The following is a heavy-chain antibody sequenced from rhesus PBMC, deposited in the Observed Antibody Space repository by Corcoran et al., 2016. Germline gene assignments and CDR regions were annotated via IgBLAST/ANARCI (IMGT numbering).Heavy chain of an antibody. CDR3: ARVGSSWSEWDTVGTEWYFDL. D-gene: IGHD5-42*01. CDR2: IYGSGGSN. V-gene: IGHV4S14*01. CDR1: GYSISSGYY. J-gene: IGHJ2*01. Sequence: QVQLQESGPGLVKPSETLSLTCAVSGYSISSGYYWGWIREPSGKGREWSGRIYGSGGSNYLNPSLKRRVTLSVDTSKNQFSLKLSSVTAADTAVYYCARVGSSWSEWDTVGTEWYFDLWGPGTPITISS.